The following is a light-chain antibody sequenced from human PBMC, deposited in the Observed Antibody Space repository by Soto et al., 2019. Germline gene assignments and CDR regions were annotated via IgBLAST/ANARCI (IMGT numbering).Light chain of an antibody. Sequence: QSVLTQPPSVSGAPGRGVTISGTGGSSNIGAGYDVHWYQQLPGTAPKLLIYGNSNRPSGVPDRFSGSKSGTSASLAITGLQAEDEADYYCQSYDSSLSAWVFGGGTKLTVL. V-gene: IGLV1-40*01. CDR1: SSNIGAGYD. CDR3: QSYDSSLSAWV. CDR2: GNS. J-gene: IGLJ3*02.